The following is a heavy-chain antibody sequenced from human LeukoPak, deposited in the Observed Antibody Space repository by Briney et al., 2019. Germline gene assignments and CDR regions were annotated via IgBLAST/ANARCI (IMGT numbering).Heavy chain of an antibody. CDR2: IYYSGST. D-gene: IGHD2-15*01. J-gene: IGHJ4*02. CDR1: GGSISSSSYY. V-gene: IGHV4-39*07. Sequence: SETLSLTCTVSGGSISSSSYYWGWIRQPPGKGLEWIGSIYYSGSTYYNPSLKSRVTISVDTSKNQFSLKLSSVTAADTAVYYCARVPATATREFDYWGQGTLVTVSS. CDR3: ARVPATATREFDY.